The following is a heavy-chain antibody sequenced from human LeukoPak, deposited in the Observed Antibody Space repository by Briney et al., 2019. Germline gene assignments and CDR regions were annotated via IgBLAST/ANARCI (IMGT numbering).Heavy chain of an antibody. D-gene: IGHD2-15*01. V-gene: IGHV3-21*01. J-gene: IGHJ4*02. Sequence: GGSLRLSCAASGFTFSSYSMNWVRQAPGKGLEWVSSISSSSSYTYYADSVKGRFTISRDNAKNSLYLQMNSLRAEDTAVYYCARDYCSGGSCFDYWGQGTLVTVSS. CDR1: GFTFSSYS. CDR3: ARDYCSGGSCFDY. CDR2: ISSSSSYT.